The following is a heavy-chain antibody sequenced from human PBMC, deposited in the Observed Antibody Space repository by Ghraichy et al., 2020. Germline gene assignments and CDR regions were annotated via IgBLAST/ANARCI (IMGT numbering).Heavy chain of an antibody. CDR2: ISASGGST. CDR1: GFTFSDYA. D-gene: IGHD3-3*01. J-gene: IGHJ6*03. V-gene: IGHV3-23*01. CDR3: AKDHTTTLYSYSYYMDV. Sequence: GGSLRLSCAASGFTFSDYAMSWVRQTPGKGLEWVSRISASGGSTFYTDSVKGRFTISRDNSKSTLYLQMNSLGAEDTAVYYCAKDHTTTLYSYSYYMDVWGKGTTATDSS.